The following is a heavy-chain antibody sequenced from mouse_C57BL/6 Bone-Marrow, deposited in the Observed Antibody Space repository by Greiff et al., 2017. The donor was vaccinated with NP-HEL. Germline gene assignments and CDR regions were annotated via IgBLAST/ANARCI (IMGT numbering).Heavy chain of an antibody. CDR1: GYTFTSYW. Sequence: QVQLQQPGTELVKPGASVKLSCKASGYTFTSYWMHWVKQRPGQGLEWIGNINPSNGGTTYTEKFKSKATLTVDKSSSTAYMQLSSLTSEDSAVYYCARYGDYDVEDYYFDYWGQGTTLTVSS. CDR2: INPSNGGT. D-gene: IGHD2-4*01. V-gene: IGHV1-53*01. J-gene: IGHJ2*01. CDR3: ARYGDYDVEDYYFDY.